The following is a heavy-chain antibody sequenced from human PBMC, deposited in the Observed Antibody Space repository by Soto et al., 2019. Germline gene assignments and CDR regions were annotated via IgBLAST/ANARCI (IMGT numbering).Heavy chain of an antibody. CDR3: ARRYGSSFDY. J-gene: IGHJ4*02. CDR2: IYYSGST. V-gene: IGHV4-59*08. Sequence: SETLSLTWTVSGGSLSSYYWSWIRQPPGKGLEWIGYIYYSGSTNYNPSLKSRVTISVNTSKNQFSLKLSSVTAADTAVYYCARRYGSSFDYWGQGTPVTVSS. CDR1: GGSLSSYY. D-gene: IGHD3-16*01.